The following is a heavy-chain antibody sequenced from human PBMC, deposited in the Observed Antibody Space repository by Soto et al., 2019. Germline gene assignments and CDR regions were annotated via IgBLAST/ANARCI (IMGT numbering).Heavy chain of an antibody. J-gene: IGHJ6*03. D-gene: IGHD7-27*01. CDR3: ARDLSWGSNWYYYMDV. V-gene: IGHV3-48*01. CDR2: ISSSSSVI. Sequence: EVQLVESGGGLVKPGGSLRLSCATSGFILSDCAMNWVRQAPGKGLEWVSYISSSSSVIDYADSVKGRFTVSRDNARNSLYLQMNSLRAEDTALYYCARDLSWGSNWYYYMDVWGKGTTVTVSS. CDR1: GFILSDCA.